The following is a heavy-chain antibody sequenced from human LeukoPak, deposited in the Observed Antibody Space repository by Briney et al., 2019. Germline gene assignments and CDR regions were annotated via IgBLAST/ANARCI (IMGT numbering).Heavy chain of an antibody. CDR2: IYYSGTT. CDR3: ARGSSGYSHVDY. D-gene: IGHD3-22*01. J-gene: IGHJ4*02. V-gene: IGHV4-39*07. CDR1: GGSISSSSFY. Sequence: SETLSLTCTVSGGSISSSSFYWGWIRQPPGKGLEWIGSIYYSGTTYYNPSLKGPVTMSVDTSKNQFSLKLSSVTAADTAVYYCARGSSGYSHVDYWGQGTLVTVSS.